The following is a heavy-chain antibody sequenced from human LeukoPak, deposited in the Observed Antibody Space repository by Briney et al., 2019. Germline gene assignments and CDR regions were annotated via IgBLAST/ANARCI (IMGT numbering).Heavy chain of an antibody. Sequence: AAVKVSCKASGYTFTGDYMHSVRQAPGQGLEWMGWINPNSGGTNYAQTFQGRVTMTRDTSISTDYMELSRLRSDDTAVYYCARNQRIQAPNDYWGQGTLVTVSS. CDR3: ARNQRIQAPNDY. J-gene: IGHJ4*02. D-gene: IGHD5-18*01. CDR1: GYTFTGDY. CDR2: INPNSGGT. V-gene: IGHV1-2*02.